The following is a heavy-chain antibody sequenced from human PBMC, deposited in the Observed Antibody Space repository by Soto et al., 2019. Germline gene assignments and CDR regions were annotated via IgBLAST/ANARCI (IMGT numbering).Heavy chain of an antibody. CDR1: GFSFSSYA. Sequence: EVQLLESGGGLVQPGGSLRLSCAASGFSFSSYAMSWVRQAPGKGLEWVSAISGSGGSTYYADSVKGRFTISRDNSKNTLYLQMNSLRAEDTAVYYCAKDSSGWEGSFDYWGQGTLVTVSS. D-gene: IGHD6-19*01. CDR3: AKDSSGWEGSFDY. V-gene: IGHV3-23*01. CDR2: ISGSGGST. J-gene: IGHJ4*02.